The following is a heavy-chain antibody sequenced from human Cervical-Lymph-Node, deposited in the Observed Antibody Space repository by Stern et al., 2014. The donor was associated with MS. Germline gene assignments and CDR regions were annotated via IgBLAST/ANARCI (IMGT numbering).Heavy chain of an antibody. V-gene: IGHV1-46*03. CDR3: ARWDSGAEVDPVGDY. Sequence: QVQLMQSGAEVKKPGASVKLSCKASGYTFISYYTHWVRQAPGQGLEWMGIISPWGGSTSYAQKFEDRVTMTRDTSTSTVYMELSSLRSEDTAVYYCARWDSGAEVDPVGDYWGQGTLVTVSS. CDR1: GYTFISYY. J-gene: IGHJ4*02. D-gene: IGHD4-17*01. CDR2: ISPWGGST.